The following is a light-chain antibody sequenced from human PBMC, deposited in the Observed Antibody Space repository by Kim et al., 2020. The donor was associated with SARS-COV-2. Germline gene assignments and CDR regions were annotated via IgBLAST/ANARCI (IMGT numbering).Light chain of an antibody. V-gene: IGKV4-1*01. CDR2: WAS. J-gene: IGKJ1*01. CDR1: QSVLFSSNNKYY. CDR3: QQYYGNPT. Sequence: RATINCKSSQSVLFSSNNKYYLAWYQQKSGQPPRLLIYWASTRESGVPDRFSGSGSGTDFTLTISNLQAEDVAIYYCQQYYGNPTFGQGTKVDIK.